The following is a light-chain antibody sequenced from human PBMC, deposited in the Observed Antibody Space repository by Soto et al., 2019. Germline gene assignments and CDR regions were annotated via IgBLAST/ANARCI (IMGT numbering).Light chain of an antibody. CDR1: QGISSH. CDR3: QQFNNYPQIT. V-gene: IGKV1-9*01. Sequence: IQLTQSPSSLSASVGDRVTITCRASQGISSHLAWYQQKPGKAPKLLIYVASTLQSGVPSRFSGSGSGTDFTLTISSLQPEDFATYYCQQFNNYPQITFGGGTKVEIK. CDR2: VAS. J-gene: IGKJ4*01.